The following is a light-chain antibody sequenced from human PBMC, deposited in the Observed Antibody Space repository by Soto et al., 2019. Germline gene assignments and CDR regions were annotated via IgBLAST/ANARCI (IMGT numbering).Light chain of an antibody. CDR1: QGSRND. Sequence: AIQMTQSPSSLSASVGDRVTITCRASQGSRNDLGWYQQRPGKAPRLLIYAASSLQSGVPSRFSGSGSGTDFTLTISSLQPEDFASYYCLQHYNFPYTFGQGTKLEI. J-gene: IGKJ2*01. CDR2: AAS. CDR3: LQHYNFPYT. V-gene: IGKV1-6*01.